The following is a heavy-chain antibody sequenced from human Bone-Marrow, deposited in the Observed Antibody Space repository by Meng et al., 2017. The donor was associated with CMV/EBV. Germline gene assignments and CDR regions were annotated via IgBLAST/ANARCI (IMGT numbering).Heavy chain of an antibody. D-gene: IGHD1-14*01. J-gene: IGHJ6*02. CDR1: GFTFDDFG. CDR2: VNWNGDNT. CDR3: VRDQFETGTYGMGV. V-gene: IGHV3-20*04. Sequence: GGSLRLSCAGAGFTFDDFGMNWVRQAPGKGLEWVAGVNWNGDNTDYADSVRGRFTISRDNAKNSLYLQMNTLRAEDTALYYGVRDQFETGTYGMGVWGQGTTVTVSS.